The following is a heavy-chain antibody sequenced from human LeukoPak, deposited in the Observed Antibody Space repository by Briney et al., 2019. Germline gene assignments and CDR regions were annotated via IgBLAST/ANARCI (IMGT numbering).Heavy chain of an antibody. J-gene: IGHJ4*02. CDR3: ARGFYSSSSFDY. Sequence: PGGSLRLSCAASGFTFSSYWMSWVRQAPGKGLEWVSSISSSSSYIYYADSAKGRFTISRDNAKNSLYLQMNSLRAEDTAVYYCARGFYSSSSFDYWGQGTLVTVSS. CDR1: GFTFSSYW. D-gene: IGHD6-6*01. CDR2: ISSSSSYI. V-gene: IGHV3-21*01.